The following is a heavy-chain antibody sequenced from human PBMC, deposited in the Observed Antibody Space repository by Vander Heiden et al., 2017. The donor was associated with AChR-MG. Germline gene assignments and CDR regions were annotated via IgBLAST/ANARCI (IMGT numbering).Heavy chain of an antibody. V-gene: IGHV4-39*01. CDR1: GGSISSSSYY. D-gene: IGHD3-9*01. J-gene: IGHJ2*01. Sequence: QLQLQESGPGLVKPSETLSLTCTVSGGSISSSSYYWGWIRQPPGKGLEWIGSIYYSGSTYYNPSLKSRVTISVDTSKNQFSLKLSSVTAADTAVYYCARRGTPYYDILTGYYDGWYFDLWGRGTLVTVSS. CDR2: IYYSGST. CDR3: ARRGTPYYDILTGYYDGWYFDL.